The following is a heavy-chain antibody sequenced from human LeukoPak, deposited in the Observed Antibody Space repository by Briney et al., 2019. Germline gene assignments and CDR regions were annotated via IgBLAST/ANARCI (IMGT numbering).Heavy chain of an antibody. CDR2: IGTAGDT. CDR1: GFTFSSYD. V-gene: IGHV3-13*01. J-gene: IGHJ4*02. Sequence: GGSLRLSCAASGFTFSSYDMHWVRQATGKGLERVSAIGTAGDTYYPGSVKGRFTISRENAKNSLYLQMNSLRAEDTAVYYCAKESNCDFWSGYFPFDYWGQGTLVTVSS. CDR3: AKESNCDFWSGYFPFDY. D-gene: IGHD3-3*01.